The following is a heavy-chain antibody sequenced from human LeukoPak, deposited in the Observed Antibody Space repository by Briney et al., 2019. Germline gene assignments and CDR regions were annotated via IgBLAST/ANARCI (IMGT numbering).Heavy chain of an antibody. CDR1: GYTFTRYY. V-gene: IGHV1-46*01. CDR3: ARGSGPNCTSTSCPMGV. CDR2: INPSGGTT. J-gene: IGHJ6*02. D-gene: IGHD2-2*01. Sequence: ASVEVSCKASGYTFTRYYMHWVRQAPGQGLEWVGIINPSGGTTRYAQKFQGRVTMTSDTSTSTVYMELSSLRYEDTAVYYCARGSGPNCTSTSCPMGVWGQGTTVTVSS.